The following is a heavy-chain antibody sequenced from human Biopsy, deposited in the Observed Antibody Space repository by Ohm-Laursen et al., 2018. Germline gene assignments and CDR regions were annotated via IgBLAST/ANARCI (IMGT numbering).Heavy chain of an antibody. V-gene: IGHV1-18*01. Sequence: GSSVKVSCKASGYTFTSYDISWVRQAPGQGLEWMGWISPYNDKTSYPPKLQDRVTMTAGTSTNTAHMELRSLRSDDTAVYYCARVFCTSTTCYGLLDNWGQGAVVTVSS. D-gene: IGHD2/OR15-2a*01. J-gene: IGHJ4*02. CDR1: GYTFTSYD. CDR3: ARVFCTSTTCYGLLDN. CDR2: ISPYNDKT.